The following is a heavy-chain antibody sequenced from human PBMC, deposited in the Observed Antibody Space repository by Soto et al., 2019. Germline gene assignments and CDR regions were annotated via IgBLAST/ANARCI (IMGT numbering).Heavy chain of an antibody. V-gene: IGHV3-30-3*01. CDR2: ISHDESNK. Sequence: QVQLVESGGGVVQPGRSLRLSCAASGFTFSTFAFHWVRQAPGKGLEWVALISHDESNKYYGDSVKGRFTISRDNSKNPLYMQMNSLRVDDTAIYYCARDGLPDDFRTGGYWFDPWGQGTLVTVSS. CDR3: ARDGLPDDFRTGGYWFDP. CDR1: GFTFSTFA. D-gene: IGHD3-3*01. J-gene: IGHJ5*02.